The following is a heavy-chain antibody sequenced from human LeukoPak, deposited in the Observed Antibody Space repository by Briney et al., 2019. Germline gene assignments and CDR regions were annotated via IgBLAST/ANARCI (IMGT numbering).Heavy chain of an antibody. CDR3: AKDEATSGGGLAS. D-gene: IGHD3-16*01. V-gene: IGHV3-53*03. Sequence: GGPRGLSLAASGFTVSGTHMSWVRKPPGKELEWVSAMYTGGTTYYADSVKGRFTISRDNSRNTLFLHMSSLRADDTAVYYCAKDEATSGGGLASWGQGTLVTVSP. CDR2: MYTGGTT. J-gene: IGHJ4*02. CDR1: GFTVSGTH.